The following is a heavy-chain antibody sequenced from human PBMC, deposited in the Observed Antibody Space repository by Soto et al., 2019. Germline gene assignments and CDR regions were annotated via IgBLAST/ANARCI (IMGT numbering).Heavy chain of an antibody. Sequence: QVQLQESGPGLVKPSGTLSLTCAVSGGSISSSNWWSWVRQPPGKGLEWIGEIYHSGSTNYNPSLKSRVTLSVDTSKTQFSLKLSSVTAADTAVYYCARDSRGCSSTSCDPYYYYGMDVWGQGTTVTVSS. CDR3: ARDSRGCSSTSCDPYYYYGMDV. V-gene: IGHV4-4*02. CDR1: GGSISSSNW. D-gene: IGHD2-2*01. J-gene: IGHJ6*02. CDR2: IYHSGST.